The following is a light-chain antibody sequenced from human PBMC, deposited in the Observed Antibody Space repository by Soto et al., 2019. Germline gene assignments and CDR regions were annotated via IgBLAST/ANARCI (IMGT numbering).Light chain of an antibody. CDR1: NRDVGNYDF. Sequence: QSALTQFPSASGSPGQPVTISCTGTNRDVGNYDFVSWYQQHPGKAPKLLIYEVSKRPSGVPDRFSGSKSGNTASRTVSGLQADDEADYYCSSYADSNTMVFGGRTKLTVL. J-gene: IGLJ2*01. CDR3: SSYADSNTMV. CDR2: EVS. V-gene: IGLV2-8*01.